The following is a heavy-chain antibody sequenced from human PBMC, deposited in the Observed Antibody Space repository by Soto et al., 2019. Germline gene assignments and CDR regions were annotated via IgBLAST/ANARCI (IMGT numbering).Heavy chain of an antibody. CDR2: ISAYNGNT. J-gene: IGHJ4*02. CDR3: ARGTSVAVGGVIVISGGFDY. CDR1: GYTFTSYG. V-gene: IGHV1-18*04. D-gene: IGHD3-16*02. Sequence: QVQLVQSGAEVKKPGASVKVSCKASGYTFTSYGISWVRQAPGQGLEWMGWISAYNGNTNYAQKLQGRVTMTTDTSSSTAYLELRSLRSDDTAVYYCARGTSVAVGGVIVISGGFDYWGQGTLVIVSS.